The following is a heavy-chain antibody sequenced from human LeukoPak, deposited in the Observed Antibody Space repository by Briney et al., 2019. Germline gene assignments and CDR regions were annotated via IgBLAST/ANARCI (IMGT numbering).Heavy chain of an antibody. Sequence: GESLKISCKGSGYSFTSYWIGWVRQMPGKGLEWMGIIYPGDSDTRYSPSFQGQVTISADKSISTAYLQWSSLEASDTAMYYCARHHTRDGYNYWYFDLWGRGTLVTVSS. J-gene: IGHJ2*01. D-gene: IGHD5-24*01. CDR3: ARHHTRDGYNYWYFDL. V-gene: IGHV5-51*01. CDR1: GYSFTSYW. CDR2: IYPGDSDT.